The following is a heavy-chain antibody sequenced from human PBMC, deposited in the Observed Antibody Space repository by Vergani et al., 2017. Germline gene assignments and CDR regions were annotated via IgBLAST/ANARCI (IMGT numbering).Heavy chain of an antibody. CDR1: GFTSSYYG. CDR3: ATKSCGTPGCQIGYFRE. J-gene: IGHJ1*01. CDR2: ISYDGTQK. D-gene: IGHD1-1*01. V-gene: IGHV3-30*03. Sequence: VQLVESGGGVVQPGRSLRLSCVVSGFTSSYYGMHWVRQAPGKGLEWVALISYDGTQKYYADSVKGRFTISRDNSKSTLYLQMNSLRTEDTAVYYCATKSCGTPGCQIGYFREWGQGTLVTVSS.